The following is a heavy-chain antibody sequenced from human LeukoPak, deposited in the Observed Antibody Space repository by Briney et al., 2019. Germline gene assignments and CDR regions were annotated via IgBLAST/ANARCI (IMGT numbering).Heavy chain of an antibody. CDR1: GGSFSGYY. D-gene: IGHD2-15*01. CDR3: ARGVGTY. J-gene: IGHJ4*02. V-gene: IGHV4-34*01. Sequence: PSETLSLTCAVYGGSFSGYYWSWIRQPPGKGLEWIGEINHSGSTNYNPSLKSRVTMSVDTSKNQFSLKLSSVTAADTAVYYCARGVGTYWGQGTLVTVSS. CDR2: INHSGST.